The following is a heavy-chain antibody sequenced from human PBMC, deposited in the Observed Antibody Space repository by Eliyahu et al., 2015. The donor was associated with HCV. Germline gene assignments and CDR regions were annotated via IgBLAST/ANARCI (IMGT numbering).Heavy chain of an antibody. D-gene: IGHD4-17*01. CDR3: ARHLKDGDYSYYYYGMDV. J-gene: IGHJ6*02. Sequence: EVQLVQSGAEVXKPGESLTXSCKGSGYSFTTXWIGWVRQMPGEGLEWMXIIYPGDXDTTYNPSXQGHVTISADKSISTAYLQWSSLKASDTAMYYCARHLKDGDYSYYYYGMDVWGQGTTVTVSS. V-gene: IGHV5-51*01. CDR1: GYSFTTXW. CDR2: IYPGDXDT.